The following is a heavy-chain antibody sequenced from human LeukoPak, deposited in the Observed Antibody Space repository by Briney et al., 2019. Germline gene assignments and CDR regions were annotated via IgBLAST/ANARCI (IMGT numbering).Heavy chain of an antibody. CDR2: ISSSGVST. CDR1: GFTFSSYA. D-gene: IGHD3-22*01. CDR3: AKEYYESSSSYYDDAFDI. Sequence: GGSLRLSCAASGFTFSSYAMGWVRQAPGKGLAWVSSISSSGVSTYYAGSVKGRFTICRDNSKNTLSLQMNSLRAEDTAVYYCAKEYYESSSSYYDDAFDIWGQGTMVTVSS. V-gene: IGHV3-23*01. J-gene: IGHJ3*02.